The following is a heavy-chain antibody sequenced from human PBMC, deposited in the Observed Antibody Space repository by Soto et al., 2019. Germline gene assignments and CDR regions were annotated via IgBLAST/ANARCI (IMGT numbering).Heavy chain of an antibody. J-gene: IGHJ4*02. D-gene: IGHD5-12*01. CDR1: GFSLFTSGVG. CDR2: IYWDDDK. CDR3: AHKGDGYRGFKY. Sequence: QITLKESGPTLVKPKQTLTLTCTLSGFSLFTSGVGVGWIRQPPGEALEWLALIYWDDDKRYSPILRSRLTITKDTSKNQVVLTVTNMEPVDTATYYCAHKGDGYRGFKYWGQGTLVTVSS. V-gene: IGHV2-5*02.